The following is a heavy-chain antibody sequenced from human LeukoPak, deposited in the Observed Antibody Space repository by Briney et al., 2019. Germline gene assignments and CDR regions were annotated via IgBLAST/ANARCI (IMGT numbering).Heavy chain of an antibody. J-gene: IGHJ3*02. CDR2: IGSAGDT. D-gene: IGHD3-22*01. CDR3: ARGASYDSSGYYYAFDI. V-gene: IGHV3-13*01. Sequence: GGSLRLSCAASGFTFSLYDMHWVRQATGKSLEWVSAIGSAGDTYYRGSVKGRFTISRENARNSLYLQLNSLRAGDTAVYYCARGASYDSSGYYYAFDIWGQGTMVTVSS. CDR1: GFTFSLYD.